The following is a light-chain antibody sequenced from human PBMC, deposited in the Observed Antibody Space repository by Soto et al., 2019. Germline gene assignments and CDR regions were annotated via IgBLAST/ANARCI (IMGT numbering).Light chain of an antibody. CDR3: AAWDDSLNGQV. J-gene: IGLJ3*02. V-gene: IGLV1-44*01. Sequence: QSVLTQPPSASGTPGQRVTISCSGSSSNIGSNTVNWYQQLPGTAPKLLIYSNNQRPSGVPDRFSGSKSGPSASLAISGLQSEDEADYYCAAWDDSLNGQVFGGGTQLTVL. CDR1: SSNIGSNT. CDR2: SNN.